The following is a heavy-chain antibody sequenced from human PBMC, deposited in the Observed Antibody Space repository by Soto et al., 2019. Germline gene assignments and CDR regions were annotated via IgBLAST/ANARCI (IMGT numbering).Heavy chain of an antibody. CDR1: GYSFTSYW. V-gene: IGHV5-51*01. D-gene: IGHD3-9*01. CDR2: IYPGDSDT. CDR3: AIEGYYDILTGYPLDV. Sequence: GETLKISCKGSGYSFTSYWIGWVRQMPGKGLEWMGIIYPGDSDTRYSPSFQGQVTISADKSISTAYLQWSSLKASDTAMYYCAIEGYYDILTGYPLDVWGQGITVTVSS. J-gene: IGHJ6*02.